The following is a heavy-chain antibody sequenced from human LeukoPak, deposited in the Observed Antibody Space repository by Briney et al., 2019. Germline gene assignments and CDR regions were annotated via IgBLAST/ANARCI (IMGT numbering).Heavy chain of an antibody. V-gene: IGHV3-53*01. CDR2: IYSGGST. CDR3: AREPKAYYDSSGANASDI. Sequence: GGSLRLSCAASGFTVSSNYMSWVRQAPGKGLEWVSVIYSGGSTYYADSVKGRFTISRDNSKNTLYLQMNSLRAEDTAVYYCAREPKAYYDSSGANASDIWGQGTMVTVSS. J-gene: IGHJ3*02. D-gene: IGHD3-22*01. CDR1: GFTVSSNY.